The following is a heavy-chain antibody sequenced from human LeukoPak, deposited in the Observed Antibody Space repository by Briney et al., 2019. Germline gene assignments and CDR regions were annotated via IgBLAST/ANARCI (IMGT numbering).Heavy chain of an antibody. CDR3: ERQGLLWFGELY. V-gene: IGHV4-4*02. J-gene: IGHJ4*02. CDR2: IYHSGST. CDR1: GGSISSSNW. Sequence: PSETLSLTCAVSGGSISSSNWWSWVRQPPGKGLEWIWEIYHSGSTNYNPSLKSRATISVDKSKNQFSLRLSSVTAADTAVYYCERQGLLWFGELYWGQGTLVTVSS. D-gene: IGHD3-10*01.